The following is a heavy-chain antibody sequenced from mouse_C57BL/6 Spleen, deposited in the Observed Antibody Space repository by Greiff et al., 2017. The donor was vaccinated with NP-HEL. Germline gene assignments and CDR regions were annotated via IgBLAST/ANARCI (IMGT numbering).Heavy chain of an antibody. D-gene: IGHD4-1*01. CDR2: INPNNGGT. Sequence: EVQLQQSGPGLVKPGASVKISCTASGYTFTDYYMNWVKQSHGKSLEWIGDINPNNGGTSYNQKFKGKATWTVDKSSSTAYMELRSLTSEDSAVYYCARRTGTDYFDDWGKGTTLTVSS. CDR1: GYTFTDYY. J-gene: IGHJ2*01. V-gene: IGHV1-26*01. CDR3: ARRTGTDYFDD.